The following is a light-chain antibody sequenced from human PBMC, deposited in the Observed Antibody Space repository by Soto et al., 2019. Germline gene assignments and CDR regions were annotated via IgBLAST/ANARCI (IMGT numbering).Light chain of an antibody. CDR2: DVS. V-gene: IGLV2-8*01. CDR3: SSYADPNNVI. Sequence: QSALTQPPSASGSPGQSVTISCAGTSSDASYYNYVSWYQQYPGKAPKVVIYDVSKRPSGVSDRFSGSKSGDTASLTVSGLQGEDEGDYYCSSYADPNNVIFGGGTQLTVL. CDR1: SSDASYYNY. J-gene: IGLJ2*01.